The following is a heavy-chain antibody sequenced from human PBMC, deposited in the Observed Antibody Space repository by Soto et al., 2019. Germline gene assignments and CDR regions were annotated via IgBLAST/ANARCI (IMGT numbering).Heavy chain of an antibody. CDR1: GYSFTSYW. J-gene: IGHJ6*02. D-gene: IGHD6-6*01. CDR3: ARRGAARHYYYGMDV. CDR2: IYPGDSDT. Sequence: LKISCKGSGYSFTSYWIGWVRQMPGKGLEWMGIIYPGDSDTRYSPSFQGQVTISADKSISTAYLQWSSLKAADTAVYYCARRGAARHYYYGMDVWGQGTTVTVSS. V-gene: IGHV5-51*01.